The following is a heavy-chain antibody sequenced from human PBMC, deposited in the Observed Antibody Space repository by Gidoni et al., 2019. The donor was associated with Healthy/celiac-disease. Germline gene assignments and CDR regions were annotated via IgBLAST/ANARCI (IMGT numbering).Heavy chain of an antibody. Sequence: QVQLVQSGAEVKKPGASVKVACKASGYTFTSYALHWVRQAPVQRLEWMGWINAGNGNTKYSQKCQGRVTITRDTSAGTDYVELSSLRSEDTAVYYCARDFAVITFDYWGQGTLVTVSS. J-gene: IGHJ4*02. V-gene: IGHV1-3*01. CDR1: GYTFTSYA. CDR2: INAGNGNT. CDR3: ARDFAVITFDY. D-gene: IGHD4-17*01.